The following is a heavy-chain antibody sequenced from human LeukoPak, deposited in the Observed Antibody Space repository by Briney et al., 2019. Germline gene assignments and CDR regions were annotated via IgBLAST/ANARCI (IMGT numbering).Heavy chain of an antibody. CDR3: AGDTNYYDSSGYRTS. CDR1: GFTFSSYS. CDR2: ISSSSSTI. V-gene: IGHV3-48*01. J-gene: IGHJ4*02. Sequence: GGSLRLSCAASGFTFSSYSMNWVRQAPGKGLEWVSYISSSSSTIYYADSVKGRFTISRDNARNSLYLQMNSLRAEDTAVYYCAGDTNYYDSSGYRTSWGQGTLVTVSS. D-gene: IGHD3-22*01.